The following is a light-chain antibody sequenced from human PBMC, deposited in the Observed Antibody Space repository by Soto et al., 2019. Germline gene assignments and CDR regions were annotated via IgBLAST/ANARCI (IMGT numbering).Light chain of an antibody. Sequence: EFVLTQSPVTLSLSPEERATLSCRASQSFRGLLAWYQQKPGQAPRLLIYDAYNRATGIPPRFSGSGSGTDFTLTISSLEPEDSAVYYCQQRHMWPITFGQGTRLEIK. CDR2: DAY. CDR1: QSFRGL. CDR3: QQRHMWPIT. J-gene: IGKJ5*01. V-gene: IGKV3-11*01.